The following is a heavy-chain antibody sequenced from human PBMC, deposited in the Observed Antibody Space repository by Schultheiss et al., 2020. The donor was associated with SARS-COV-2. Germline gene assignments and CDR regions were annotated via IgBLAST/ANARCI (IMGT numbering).Heavy chain of an antibody. V-gene: IGHV3-30*07. CDR3: ARDLGPCSSTSCHAGLG. J-gene: IGHJ4*02. CDR2: ISYDGSNK. CDR1: GFTFSSYA. D-gene: IGHD2-2*01. Sequence: GGSLRLSCAASGFTFSSYAMHWVRQAPGKGLEWVAVISYDGSNKYYADSVKGRFTISRDNSKNTLYLQMNSLRAEDTAVYYCARDLGPCSSTSCHAGLGWGQGTLVTVS.